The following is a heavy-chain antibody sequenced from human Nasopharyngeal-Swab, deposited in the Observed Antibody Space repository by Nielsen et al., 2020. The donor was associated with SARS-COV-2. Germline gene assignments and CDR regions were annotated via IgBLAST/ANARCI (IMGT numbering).Heavy chain of an antibody. CDR3: VRPYSASYSSSWYWFDP. V-gene: IGHV4-39*01. CDR1: GGSISSSSSY. J-gene: IGHJ5*02. CDR2: IYYSGST. D-gene: IGHD6-13*01. Sequence: SETLSLTCSVSGGSISSSSSYWGWIRQPPGKGLEWIGSIYYSGSTYCNPSLKSRVTISVDSSKNQFSLRLSSVTAADTAVYYCVRPYSASYSSSWYWFDPWGQGTLVTFSS.